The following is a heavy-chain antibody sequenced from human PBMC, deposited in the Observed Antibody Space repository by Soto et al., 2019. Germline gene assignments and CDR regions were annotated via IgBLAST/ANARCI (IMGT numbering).Heavy chain of an antibody. CDR2: MNPNSGGT. D-gene: IGHD5-18*01. V-gene: IGHV1-2*04. J-gene: IGHJ5*02. CDR1: GYPFTGYY. Sequence: GASVKVSFKASGYPFTGYYMHLVRQAPGQGLEWTGWMNPNSGGTNYAQKFHGWVTMTRDTSISTAYMELSRLRSDDTAVYYCARDGGRWLQRSRWFDPWGQGTLVTVSS. CDR3: ARDGGRWLQRSRWFDP.